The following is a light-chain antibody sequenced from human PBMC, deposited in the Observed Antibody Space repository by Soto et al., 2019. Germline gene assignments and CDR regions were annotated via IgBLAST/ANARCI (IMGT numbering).Light chain of an antibody. CDR1: SSNIGSNN. CDR3: QSYDDKVRV. Sequence: QSVLTQPPSASGTPGQNVTISCSGSSSNIGSNNVNWYQQVPGTVPKLLIYGHNKRPSGVSDRFSGSTSGSSAFLTITGLQAEDEADYYCQSYDDKVRVFGGGTKLTVL. J-gene: IGLJ3*02. V-gene: IGLV1-44*01. CDR2: GHN.